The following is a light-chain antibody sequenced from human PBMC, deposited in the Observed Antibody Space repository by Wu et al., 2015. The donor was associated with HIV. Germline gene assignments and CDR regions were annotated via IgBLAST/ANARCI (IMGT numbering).Light chain of an antibody. J-gene: IGKJ5*01. CDR1: QSVNNN. V-gene: IGKV3-15*01. CDR2: DAS. CDR3: QQRSNWPRIT. Sequence: EIVMTLSPATLSVSPGERATLSCRASQSVNNNLAWYQHKPGQAPRLLIYDASSRPSDIPDRFSGSGSGTEFTLTISSLQSEDFAVYYCQQRSNWPRITFGQGTRLEIK.